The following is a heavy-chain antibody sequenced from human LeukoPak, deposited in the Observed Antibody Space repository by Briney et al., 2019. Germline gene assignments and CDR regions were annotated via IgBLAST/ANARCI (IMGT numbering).Heavy chain of an antibody. CDR1: GGSISSYY. J-gene: IGHJ5*02. Sequence: SSETLSLTCTVSGGSISSYYWSWIRQPPGKGLEWIGYIYHSGSTYYNPSLKSRVTISVDRSKNQFSLKLSSVTAADTAVYYCARVLAVVPAATVERFDPWGQGTLVTVSS. D-gene: IGHD2-2*01. CDR2: IYHSGST. V-gene: IGHV4-59*12. CDR3: ARVLAVVPAATVERFDP.